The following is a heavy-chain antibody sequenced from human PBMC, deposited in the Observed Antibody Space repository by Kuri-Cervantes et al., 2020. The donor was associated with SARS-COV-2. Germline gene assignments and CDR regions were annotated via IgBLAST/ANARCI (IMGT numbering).Heavy chain of an antibody. D-gene: IGHD3-22*01. CDR1: GLTFSSYA. J-gene: IGHJ4*02. V-gene: IGHV3-23*01. Sequence: GSLRLSCAASGLTFSSYAMSWVRQAPGKGLEWVSTISGSGGSTYYADSVKGRFTISRDNSKNTLYLQMNSLRADDTAVYYCAKGTRSSGYYCGLDFWGQGTLVTVSS. CDR2: ISGSGGST. CDR3: AKGTRSSGYYCGLDF.